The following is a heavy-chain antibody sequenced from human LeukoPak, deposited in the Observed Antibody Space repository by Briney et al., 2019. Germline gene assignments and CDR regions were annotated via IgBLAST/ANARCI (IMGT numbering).Heavy chain of an antibody. CDR3: ARDYYDSSGFGAFDI. J-gene: IGHJ3*02. V-gene: IGHV1-18*01. CDR1: GYTFSSYG. D-gene: IGHD3-22*01. Sequence: ASVKVSCKASGYTFSSYGISWVRQAPGQGLEWMGWISAYNGNTNYRQKLQGRVTMTTDTSTSTAYMDLRSLRSDDTAIYYCARDYYDSSGFGAFDIWGQGTMVTVSS. CDR2: ISAYNGNT.